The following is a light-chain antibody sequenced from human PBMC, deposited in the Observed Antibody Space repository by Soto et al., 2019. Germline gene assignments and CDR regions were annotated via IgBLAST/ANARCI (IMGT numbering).Light chain of an antibody. V-gene: IGLV2-18*02. Sequence: QSALTQPPSVSGSPGQSGTIPCTGTRSDVGSYNSVSWYQQRPGTVTKLMIYEVTNRRSRVPDRFSGSRSGNTASLTISGLEAEYEADYYCRSYTTSNTYVFGTGTKLTVL. J-gene: IGLJ1*01. CDR2: EVT. CDR3: RSYTTSNTYV. CDR1: RSDVGSYNS.